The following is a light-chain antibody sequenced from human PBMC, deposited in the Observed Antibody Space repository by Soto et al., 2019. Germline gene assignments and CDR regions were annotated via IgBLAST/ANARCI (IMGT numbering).Light chain of an antibody. CDR2: NNN. Sequence: QTVVTQPPSASGTPGQRVTISCSGSSSNIGNNTVNWYQQLPGTAPKLLIYNNNQRPSGVPDRFSASKSGPSASLAITGLQSEDEADYYCAVWDDSLTNPVFGGGTKLTVL. CDR3: AVWDDSLTNPV. V-gene: IGLV1-44*01. CDR1: SSNIGNNT. J-gene: IGLJ3*02.